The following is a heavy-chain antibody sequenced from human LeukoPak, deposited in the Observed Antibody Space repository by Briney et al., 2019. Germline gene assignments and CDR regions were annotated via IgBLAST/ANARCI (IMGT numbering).Heavy chain of an antibody. D-gene: IGHD3-22*01. CDR1: GFTFSSYA. V-gene: IGHV3-23*01. CDR3: AREITMIVVVITRLFDY. CDR2: ISGSGGST. J-gene: IGHJ4*02. Sequence: GGSLRLSCAAYGFTFSSYAMSWVRQAPGKGLEWVSAISGSGGSTYYADSVKGRFTISRDNSKNTLYLQMNSLRAEDTAVYYCAREITMIVVVITRLFDYWGQGTLVTVSS.